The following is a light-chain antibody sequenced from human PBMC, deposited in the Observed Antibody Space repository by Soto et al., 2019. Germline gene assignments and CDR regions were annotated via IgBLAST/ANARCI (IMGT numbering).Light chain of an antibody. Sequence: SVLTQSPGTLSLCPHKTATLSCMASQSLTNSFIAWYQQKPGQAPRLLIYDTSSRATGIPDRFSESGSVTDLTVTICRLEPEDFAVVFCQQYGTSEIIFGHRTRLGIK. J-gene: IGKJ5*01. CDR3: QQYGTSEII. V-gene: IGKV3-20*01. CDR1: QSLTNSF. CDR2: DTS.